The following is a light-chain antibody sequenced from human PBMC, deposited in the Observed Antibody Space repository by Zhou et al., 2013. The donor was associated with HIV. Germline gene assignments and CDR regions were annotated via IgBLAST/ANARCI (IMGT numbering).Light chain of an antibody. V-gene: IGKV1-5*03. J-gene: IGKJ3*01. Sequence: DIQMTQSPFTLSASVGERVTISCRASQSINNWLAWYQQRPGTAPKLLIYKASSLESGVPSRFSGSGSGTEFTLTISSLQPDDFATYYCQQYNSYLFTFGPGTKVDIK. CDR3: QQYNSYLFT. CDR2: KAS. CDR1: QSINNW.